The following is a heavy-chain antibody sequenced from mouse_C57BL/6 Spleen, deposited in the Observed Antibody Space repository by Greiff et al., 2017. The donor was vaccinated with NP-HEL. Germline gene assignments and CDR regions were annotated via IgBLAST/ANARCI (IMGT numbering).Heavy chain of an antibody. D-gene: IGHD2-1*01. CDR3: TRRRGYGNYFDY. Sequence: VKLQESGAELVRPGASVTLSCKASGYTFTDYEMHWVKQTPVHGLEWIGAIDPETGGTAYNQKFKGKAILTADKSSSTAYMELRSLTSEDSAVYYCTRRRGYGNYFDYWGQGTTLTVSS. V-gene: IGHV1-15*01. CDR1: GYTFTDYE. J-gene: IGHJ2*01. CDR2: IDPETGGT.